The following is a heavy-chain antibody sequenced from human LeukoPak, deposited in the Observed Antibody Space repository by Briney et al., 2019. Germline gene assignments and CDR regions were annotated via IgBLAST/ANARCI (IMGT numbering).Heavy chain of an antibody. Sequence: GGSLRLSCAASGFTFSSYSMNWVRQAPGKGLEWVSYISSSSSTIYYADSVKGRFTISRDNAKNSLYLQMNSLRAEDTAVYYCARDVLEARAAAYDYWGQGTLVTVSS. D-gene: IGHD6-13*01. CDR3: ARDVLEARAAAYDY. V-gene: IGHV3-48*04. J-gene: IGHJ4*02. CDR2: ISSSSSTI. CDR1: GFTFSSYS.